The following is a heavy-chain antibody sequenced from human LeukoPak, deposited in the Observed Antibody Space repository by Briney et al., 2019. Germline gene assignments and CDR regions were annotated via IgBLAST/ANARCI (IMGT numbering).Heavy chain of an antibody. CDR3: ARDRLAVAGNYYYYGLDV. V-gene: IGHV4-59*12. CDR2: IYYSGST. D-gene: IGHD6-19*01. J-gene: IGHJ6*02. CDR1: GDSISTYY. Sequence: SETLSLTCTVSGDSISTYYWSWIRQPPGKGLEWIGYIYYSGSTNYNPSLKSRVTISVDTSKNQFSLKLSSVTAADTAVYYCARDRLAVAGNYYYYGLDVWGQGTTVTVSS.